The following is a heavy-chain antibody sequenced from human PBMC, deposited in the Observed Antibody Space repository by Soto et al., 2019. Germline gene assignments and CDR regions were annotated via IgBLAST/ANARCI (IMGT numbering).Heavy chain of an antibody. Sequence: QGQVVESGGDLVRPGGSLRLSCAASGFTFGDHYMSWIRQAPGKGLEWVSYISGSGFTIYYGDSVKGRFTISRDNAKNSLYLQKNRRGADDTALYYWATPRGGGGCWGQGTLVTVSS. V-gene: IGHV3-11*01. CDR1: GFTFGDHY. CDR2: ISGSGFTI. D-gene: IGHD3-10*01. J-gene: IGHJ4*02. CDR3: ATPRGGGGC.